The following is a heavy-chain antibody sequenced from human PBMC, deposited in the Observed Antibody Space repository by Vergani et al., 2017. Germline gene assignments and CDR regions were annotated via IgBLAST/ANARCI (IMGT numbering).Heavy chain of an antibody. CDR3: AHRPPLRYFDWFRSSSSFDY. J-gene: IGHJ4*02. CDR1: GFSLSTIGVG. Sequence: QITLKESGPTLVKPTQTLTLTRTFSGFSLSTIGVGVGWIRQPPGKALEWLALIYWNDDKRYSPSLKSRLTITKDTSKNQVVLTMTNMDPVDTATYYCAHRPPLRYFDWFRSSSSFDYWGQGTLVTVSS. CDR2: IYWNDDK. V-gene: IGHV2-5*01. D-gene: IGHD3-9*01.